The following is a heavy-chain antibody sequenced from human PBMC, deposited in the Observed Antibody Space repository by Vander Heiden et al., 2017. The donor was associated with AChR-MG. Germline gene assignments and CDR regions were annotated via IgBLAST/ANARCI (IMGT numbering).Heavy chain of an antibody. D-gene: IGHD3-22*01. CDR3: RSWGSGYIY. Sequence: EVQLLESGGGLVQPGGSLRLSCAASGFTFSSYAIGWVRQAPGKGLEWVSAISGSGGSTDDADSVKGRFTISRDNSKNTLYMKMHSLRAEDTAVCYSRSWGSGYIYWGQVSLVTDSS. CDR2: ISGSGGST. J-gene: IGHJ4*02. V-gene: IGHV3-23*01. CDR1: GFTFSSYA.